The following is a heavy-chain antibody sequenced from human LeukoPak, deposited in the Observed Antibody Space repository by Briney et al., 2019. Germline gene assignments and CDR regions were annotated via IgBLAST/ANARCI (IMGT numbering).Heavy chain of an antibody. CDR3: ARDQGAYYDFWSGYYTGGYFDY. CDR1: GGSIGTSHYY. V-gene: IGHV4-39*07. D-gene: IGHD3-3*01. Sequence: SETLSLTCTVSGGSIGTSHYYWGWLRQPPGKGLEWIGSIYFSGSTNYNPSLKSRVSISVDTSKNQFSLRLSSVTAADTAVYYCARDQGAYYDFWSGYYTGGYFDYWGQGTLVTVSS. J-gene: IGHJ4*02. CDR2: IYFSGST.